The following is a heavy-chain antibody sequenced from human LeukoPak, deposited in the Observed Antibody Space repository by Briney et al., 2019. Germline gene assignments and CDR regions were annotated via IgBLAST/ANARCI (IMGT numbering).Heavy chain of an antibody. CDR2: IYYSGST. J-gene: IGHJ6*03. V-gene: IGHV4-30-4*08. CDR1: GGSISSGDYY. Sequence: SETLSLTCTVSGGSISSGDYYWSWIRQPPGKGLGWIGYIYYSGSTYYNPSLKSRVTISVDTSKNQFSLKLSSVTAADTAVYYCARDGVHYDFWSGPTGGRYYYYYMDVWGKGTTVTVSS. CDR3: ARDGVHYDFWSGPTGGRYYYYYMDV. D-gene: IGHD3-3*01.